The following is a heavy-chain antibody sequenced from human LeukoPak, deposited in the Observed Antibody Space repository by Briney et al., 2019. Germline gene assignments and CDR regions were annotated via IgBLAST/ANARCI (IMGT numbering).Heavy chain of an antibody. V-gene: IGHV3-23*01. D-gene: IGHD6-19*01. J-gene: IGHJ5*02. CDR1: GFTFSSYA. CDR2: ISGSGGSK. CDR3: AKGGRSGPFDP. Sequence: GGSLRLSCAATGFTFSSYAMSWVRQAPGKGLEWVSAISGSGGSKYYADSVKGRFTISRDNSKNTLYLQMNSLRAEDTAVYYCAKGGRSGPFDPWGQGTLVIVSS.